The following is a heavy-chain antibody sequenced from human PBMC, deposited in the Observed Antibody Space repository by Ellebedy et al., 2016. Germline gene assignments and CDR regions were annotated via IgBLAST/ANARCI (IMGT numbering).Heavy chain of an antibody. CDR3: ARDWGLSVNVVVINWYFAL. D-gene: IGHD3-22*01. V-gene: IGHV3-30-3*01. Sequence: GGSLRLSCAASGFTLSSYAMHWVRQAPGKGLEWVAVTSFDESMIYYADSVKGRFTISRDNSKNTLYLQMNSLRTEDTAVYYCARDWGLSVNVVVINWYFALWGRGSMVTVSS. J-gene: IGHJ2*01. CDR1: GFTLSSYA. CDR2: TSFDESMI.